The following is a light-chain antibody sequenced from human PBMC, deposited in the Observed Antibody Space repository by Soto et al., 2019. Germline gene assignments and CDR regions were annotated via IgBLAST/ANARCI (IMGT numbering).Light chain of an antibody. V-gene: IGKV3-15*01. CDR3: QQYNNWPQT. Sequence: EAVLTQSPATLSVSPGERATLSCRASQSVATNLAWYQQRPGQAPRLLIYGASKRAVGLPARFSGSGSGTEFTLTIKSLQPEDFALYYFQQYNNWPQTFGQGTNVDI. CDR2: GAS. J-gene: IGKJ1*01. CDR1: QSVATN.